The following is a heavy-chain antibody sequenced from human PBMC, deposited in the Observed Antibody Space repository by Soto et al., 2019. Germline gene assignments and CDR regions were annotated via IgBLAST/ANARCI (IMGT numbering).Heavy chain of an antibody. CDR2: ISSSGSTI. CDR1: GFTFSDYY. D-gene: IGHD5-12*01. CDR3: SRHRWLPLADV. J-gene: IGHJ6*02. V-gene: IGHV3-11*01. Sequence: QVQLVESGGGLVKPGGSLRLSCEASGFTFSDYYMSWIRQAPGKGLEWVSYISSSGSTINYADSVKGRFTISRDNAKNSLYLQMNSLIAEDTAVYYCSRHRWLPLADVWGQGTTVTVSS.